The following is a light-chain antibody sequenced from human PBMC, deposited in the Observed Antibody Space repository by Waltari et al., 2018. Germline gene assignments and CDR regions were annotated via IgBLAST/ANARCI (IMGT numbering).Light chain of an antibody. J-gene: IGLJ3*02. CDR2: RNN. CDR3: AAWDDSLYEV. Sequence: QSVLTQPPSASGTPGQTVNIACSGSSSNIGSNFVYWYQQLPGPAPKLLIYRNNQRPSGVPDRFSGSKSGTSASLAISGLRSEDEADYYCAAWDDSLYEVFGGGTKLTVL. V-gene: IGLV1-47*01. CDR1: SSNIGSNF.